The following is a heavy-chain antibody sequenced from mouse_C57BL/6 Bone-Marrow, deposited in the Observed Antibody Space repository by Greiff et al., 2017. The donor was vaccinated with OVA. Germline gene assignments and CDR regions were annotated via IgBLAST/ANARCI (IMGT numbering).Heavy chain of an antibody. V-gene: IGHV1-82*01. J-gene: IGHJ1*03. CDR3: ARSGYYWYFDV. Sequence: QVHVKQSGPELVKPGASVKISCKASGYAFSSSWMNWVKQRPGKGLEWIGRIYPGDGDTNYNGKFKSKATLTVDKPSSTAYMQLSSLTSEDSAIYYCARSGYYWYFDVWGTGTTVTVSS. D-gene: IGHD3-1*01. CDR1: GYAFSSSW. CDR2: IYPGDGDT.